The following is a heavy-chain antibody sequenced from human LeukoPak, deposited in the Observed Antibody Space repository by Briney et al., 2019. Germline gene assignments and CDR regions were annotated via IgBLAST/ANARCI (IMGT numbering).Heavy chain of an antibody. CDR2: MNPNSGNT. V-gene: IGHV1-8*01. Sequence: GASVKVSCKASGYTFTSYDINWVRQATGQGLEWMGWMNPNSGNTGYAQKFQGRVTMTRNTSISTAYMELSSLRSEDTAVYYCARDRYCSSTSCYPMDVWGKGTTVTVSS. J-gene: IGHJ6*03. CDR3: ARDRYCSSTSCYPMDV. CDR1: GYTFTSYD. D-gene: IGHD2-2*01.